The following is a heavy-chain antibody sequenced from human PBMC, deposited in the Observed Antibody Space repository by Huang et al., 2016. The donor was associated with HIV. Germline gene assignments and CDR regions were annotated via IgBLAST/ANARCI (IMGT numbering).Heavy chain of an antibody. CDR3: ATKTAGMDI. Sequence: VESGGRSVQPGGSIKLSCVGSTFTFGAYWMSWVRQPPWKGLELVAHIKQDESEKYYVDSVKGRFNISRDNARKVLFLEMDDLRVEYTAIYFCATKTAGMDIWGQGTTVTVSS. D-gene: IGHD1-7*01. CDR1: TFTFGAYW. CDR2: IKQDESEK. V-gene: IGHV3-7*01. J-gene: IGHJ6*02.